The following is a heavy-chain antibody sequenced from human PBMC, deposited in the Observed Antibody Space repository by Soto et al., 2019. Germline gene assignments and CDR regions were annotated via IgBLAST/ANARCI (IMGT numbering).Heavy chain of an antibody. CDR2: ISYDGSNK. J-gene: IGHJ6*02. CDR1: GFTFSSYA. D-gene: IGHD4-4*01. V-gene: IGHV3-30-3*01. CDR3: AREAYSNAPYYYYGMGV. Sequence: QVQLVESGGGVVQPGRSLRLSCAASGFTFSSYAMHWVRQAPGKGLEWVAVISYDGSNKYYADSVKGRFTISRDNSKSTLYLQMNSLRADDTAVYYWAREAYSNAPYYYYGMGVWGQGTTVTVSS.